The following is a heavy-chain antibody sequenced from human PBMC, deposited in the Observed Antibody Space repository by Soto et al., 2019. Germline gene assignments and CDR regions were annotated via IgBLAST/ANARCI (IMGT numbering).Heavy chain of an antibody. CDR1: GGSISSTSHY. D-gene: IGHD2-2*01. Sequence: SETLSLTCTVSGGSISSTSHYWDWIRHPPGKGLEWIGSIYYSGSTYNNPSLKSRVTMSVDTSKNRFSLNLSSVTAADTAVYYCASHTTRSIFDYWGQGTQVTVSS. CDR2: IYYSGST. CDR3: ASHTTRSIFDY. J-gene: IGHJ4*02. V-gene: IGHV4-39*01.